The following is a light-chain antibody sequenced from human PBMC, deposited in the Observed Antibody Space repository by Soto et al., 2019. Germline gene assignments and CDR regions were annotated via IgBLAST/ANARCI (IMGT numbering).Light chain of an antibody. J-gene: IGLJ1*01. CDR3: SSYAGSYKYV. Sequence: QSALTQPRSVSGSPGQSFTISCTGTSSDVGGYNYVSWYQHHPGKVPKLMIYDVNKRPSGVPDRFSGSKSGNTASLTISGLQAEDEADYYCSSYAGSYKYVLGTGTKLTVL. V-gene: IGLV2-11*01. CDR2: DVN. CDR1: SSDVGGYNY.